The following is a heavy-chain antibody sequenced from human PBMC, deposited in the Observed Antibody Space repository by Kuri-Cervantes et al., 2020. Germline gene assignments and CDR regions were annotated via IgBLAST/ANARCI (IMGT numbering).Heavy chain of an antibody. CDR2: IWYDGSNK. Sequence: LSLTCAASGFTFSSYGMHWVRQAPGKGLEWVAVIWYDGSNKYYADSVKGRFTISRDNSKNTLYLQMNSLRAEDTAVYYCARDMAENYYYYYGMDVWGQGTTVTVSS. D-gene: IGHD1-14*01. CDR3: ARDMAENYYYYYGMDV. J-gene: IGHJ6*02. V-gene: IGHV3-33*08. CDR1: GFTFSSYG.